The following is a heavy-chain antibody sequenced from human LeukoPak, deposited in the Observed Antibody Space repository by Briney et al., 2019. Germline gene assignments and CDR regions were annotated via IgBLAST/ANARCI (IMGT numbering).Heavy chain of an antibody. CDR2: INHSGST. V-gene: IGHV4-34*01. D-gene: IGHD2-2*02. CDR3: ASGPAAIGYFDY. J-gene: IGHJ4*02. Sequence: SETLSLTCAVYGGSFSGYYWSWIRQPPGKGLEWIGEINHSGSTNYNPSLRSGVTISVDTSKNQFSLKLSSVTAADTAVYYCASGPAAIGYFDYWGQGTLVTVPS. CDR1: GGSFSGYY.